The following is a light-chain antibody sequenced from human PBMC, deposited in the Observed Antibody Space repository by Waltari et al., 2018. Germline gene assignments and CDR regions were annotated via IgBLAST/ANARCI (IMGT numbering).Light chain of an antibody. Sequence: QSALTQPASVSGSPGQSLTISCTGTSSAVGSYNLVSWYQHHPGKAPKLMIFEVSKRPSGVSNRFSGSKSGSTASLTISGLQAEDEADYYCCSYAGSSTFYVFGIGTKVTVL. CDR3: CSYAGSSTFYV. J-gene: IGLJ1*01. V-gene: IGLV2-23*02. CDR1: SSAVGSYNL. CDR2: EVS.